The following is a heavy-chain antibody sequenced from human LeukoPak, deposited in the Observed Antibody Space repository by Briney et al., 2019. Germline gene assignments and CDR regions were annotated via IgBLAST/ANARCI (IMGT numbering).Heavy chain of an antibody. V-gene: IGHV3-23*01. CDR1: GFTFSDHY. CDR2: ISGSGGST. Sequence: GGSLRLSCAASGFTFSDHYMDWVRQAPGKGLEWVSAISGSGGSTYYADSVKGRFTISRDNSKNTLYLQMNSLRAEDTAVYYCAKGQKGFGPWGQGTLVTVSS. CDR3: AKGQKGFGP. J-gene: IGHJ5*02.